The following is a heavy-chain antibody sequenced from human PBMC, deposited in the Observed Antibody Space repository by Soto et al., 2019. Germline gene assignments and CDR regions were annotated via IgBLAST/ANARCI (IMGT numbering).Heavy chain of an antibody. J-gene: IGHJ4*02. Sequence: SETLSLTCAVYGGSFSGYYWSWIRQPPGKGLEWIGEINHSGSTNYNPSLKSRVTISVDTSKNQFSLKLSSVTAADTAVYYCARGLSYCGGDCFFFWGQGTLVTVS. V-gene: IGHV4-34*01. D-gene: IGHD2-21*01. CDR3: ARGLSYCGGDCFFF. CDR2: INHSGST. CDR1: GGSFSGYY.